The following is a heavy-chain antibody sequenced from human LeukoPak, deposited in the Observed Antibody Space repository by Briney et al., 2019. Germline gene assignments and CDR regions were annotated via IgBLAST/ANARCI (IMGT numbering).Heavy chain of an antibody. CDR3: ARAGGSTVSHSDY. Sequence: GGSLRLSCAASGFTLSNYWMHWVRQAPGKGLVWVSRINNDGSSTTYADSVKGRFTISRDNAKNSLYLQMNSLRAEDTAVYYCARAGGSTVSHSDYWGQGTLVTVSS. CDR2: INNDGSST. D-gene: IGHD4-17*01. CDR1: GFTLSNYW. J-gene: IGHJ4*02. V-gene: IGHV3-74*01.